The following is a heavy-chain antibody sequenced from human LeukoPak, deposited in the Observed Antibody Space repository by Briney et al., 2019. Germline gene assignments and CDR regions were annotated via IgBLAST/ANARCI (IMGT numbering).Heavy chain of an antibody. D-gene: IGHD3-10*01. V-gene: IGHV3-21*01. CDR1: GFTFSSYS. CDR3: ARDAMVRGVIGDY. Sequence: PGRSLRLSCAASGFTFSSYSMNWVRQAPGKGLEWVSSISSSSSYIYYADSVKGRFTISRDNAKNSLYLQMNSLRAEDTAVYYCARDAMVRGVIGDYWGQGTLVTVSS. J-gene: IGHJ4*02. CDR2: ISSSSSYI.